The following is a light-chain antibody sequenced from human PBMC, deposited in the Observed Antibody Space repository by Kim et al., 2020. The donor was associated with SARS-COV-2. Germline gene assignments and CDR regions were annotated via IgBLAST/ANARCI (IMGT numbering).Light chain of an antibody. CDR1: SSDIGGYSL. CDR2: EGS. Sequence: QSALTQPASVSGSPGQSITISCTGTSSDIGGYSLVSWYQQYPGEAPKLMIYEGSKRPSGVSPRFSGSKSGNTASLTISGLQAEDEADYYCCSHAGGGTRLFGGGTQLTVL. V-gene: IGLV2-23*01. CDR3: CSHAGGGTRL. J-gene: IGLJ2*01.